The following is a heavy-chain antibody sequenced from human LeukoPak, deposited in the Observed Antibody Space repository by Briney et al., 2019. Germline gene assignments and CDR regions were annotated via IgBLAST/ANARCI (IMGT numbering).Heavy chain of an antibody. D-gene: IGHD6-6*01. V-gene: IGHV5-51*01. Sequence: MRFLYPGYSDTRYSPSFQGQVPISADQSISTAYLQWSSLKASDPAMYYCARVAAGPTHFDYWGQGTLVPVSS. CDR3: ARVAAGPTHFDY. CDR2: LYPGYSDT. J-gene: IGHJ4*02.